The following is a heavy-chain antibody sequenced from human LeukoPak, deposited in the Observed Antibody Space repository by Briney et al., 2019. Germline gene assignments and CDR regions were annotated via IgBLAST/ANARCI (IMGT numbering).Heavy chain of an antibody. V-gene: IGHV4-34*01. D-gene: IGHD3-10*01. J-gene: IGHJ4*02. CDR3: ARRDRVLWFGELLSPYYFDY. CDR2: INHSGST. CDR1: GGSFSGYY. Sequence: PSETLSLTCAVYGGSFSGYYWSWIRQPPGKGLEWIGEINHSGSTNYNPSLKSRVTISVDTSKNQFSLKLSSVTVADTAVYYCARRDRVLWFGELLSPYYFDYWGQGTLVTVSS.